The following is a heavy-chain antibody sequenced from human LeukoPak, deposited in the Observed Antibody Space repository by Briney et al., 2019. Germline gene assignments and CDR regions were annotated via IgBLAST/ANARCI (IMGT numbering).Heavy chain of an antibody. J-gene: IGHJ4*02. CDR2: ISGSGGST. D-gene: IGHD3-10*01. V-gene: IGHV3-23*01. Sequence: GGSLRLSCAASGFTFSSYAMSWVRQAPGKGLEWVSAISGSGGSTYYADSVKGRFTISRDNSKNTLYLQMNSLRAEDTAVYYCAKVDPRYGSGSYYPGAFDYWGQGTLVTVSS. CDR1: GFTFSSYA. CDR3: AKVDPRYGSGSYYPGAFDY.